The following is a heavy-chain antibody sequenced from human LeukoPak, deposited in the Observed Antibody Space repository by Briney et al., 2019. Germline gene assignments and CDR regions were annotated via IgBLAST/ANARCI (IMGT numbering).Heavy chain of an antibody. V-gene: IGHV1-24*01. Sequence: ASVKVSCKVSGYTLTELSMHWVRQAPGKGLEWMGGFDPEDGETIYAQKLQGRVTMTEDTSTDTAYMELSSLRSEDTAVYYCATMWRVALVRGVPTPAFDIWGQGTMVTVSS. J-gene: IGHJ3*02. CDR2: FDPEDGET. D-gene: IGHD3-10*01. CDR3: ATMWRVALVRGVPTPAFDI. CDR1: GYTLTELS.